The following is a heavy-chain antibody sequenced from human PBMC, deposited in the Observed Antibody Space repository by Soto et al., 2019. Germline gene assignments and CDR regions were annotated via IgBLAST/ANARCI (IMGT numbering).Heavy chain of an antibody. J-gene: IGHJ4*02. CDR3: ARVGPMGKGALDY. D-gene: IGHD1-26*01. Sequence: ASVKVSCKASGGTFSSYAISWVRQAPGQGLEWMGGIIPIFGTANYAQKFQGRVTITADESTSTAYMELSSLRSEDTAVYYCARVGPMGKGALDYWGQGTLVTVSS. CDR1: GGTFSSYA. CDR2: IIPIFGTA. V-gene: IGHV1-69*13.